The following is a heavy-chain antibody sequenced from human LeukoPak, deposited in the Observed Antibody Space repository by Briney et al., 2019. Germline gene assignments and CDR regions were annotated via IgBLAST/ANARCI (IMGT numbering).Heavy chain of an antibody. J-gene: IGHJ4*02. Sequence: GGSLRLSCAASGFTFDDYAMHWVRQAPGKGLEWVSGISWNSGSIGYADSVKGRFTISRDNAKNSLYLQMNSLRAEDTALYYFAKDISEGTISGYFDYWGQGTLVTVSS. CDR2: ISWNSGSI. V-gene: IGHV3-9*01. CDR1: GFTFDDYA. D-gene: IGHD3-10*01. CDR3: AKDISEGTISGYFDY.